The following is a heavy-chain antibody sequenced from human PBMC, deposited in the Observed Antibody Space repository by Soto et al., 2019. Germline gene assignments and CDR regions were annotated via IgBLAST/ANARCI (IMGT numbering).Heavy chain of an antibody. CDR2: IYYSGST. J-gene: IGHJ5*02. CDR3: ARHVQERQLVYNWFDP. V-gene: IGHV4-39*01. Sequence: PSETLSLTCTVSGGSISSSSYYWGWIRQPPGKGLEWIGSIYYSGSTYYNPSLKSRVTISVDTSKNQFSLKLSSVTAADTAVYYCARHVQERQLVYNWFDPWGQGTLVTVSS. D-gene: IGHD6-13*01. CDR1: GGSISSSSYY.